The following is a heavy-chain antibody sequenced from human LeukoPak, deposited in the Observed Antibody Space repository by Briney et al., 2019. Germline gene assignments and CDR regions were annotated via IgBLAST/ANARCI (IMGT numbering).Heavy chain of an antibody. V-gene: IGHV4-59*01. CDR1: GGSFSGYY. D-gene: IGHD3-10*01. J-gene: IGHJ5*01. CDR3: ARVGAYNWFDP. CDR2: IYYTGST. Sequence: WETLSLTCAVYGGSFSGYYWSWIRQPPGKGLEWIAYIYYTGSTNYNPSLKSRVTISVDTSKNQFSLKLISVTAADTAVYYCARVGAYNWFDPWGQGTLVTVSS.